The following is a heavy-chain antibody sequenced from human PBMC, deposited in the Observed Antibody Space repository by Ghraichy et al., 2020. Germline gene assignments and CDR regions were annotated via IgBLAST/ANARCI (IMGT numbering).Heavy chain of an antibody. CDR3: ARGSSVVRFYYYDGMDV. Sequence: LSLTCEGSGLSDYSMNWVRQSPGQGLEWVSYITRSSSFKSYADSVKGRFTISRDNAQNSLYLQMNSLRDEDTAVYYCARGSSVVRFYYYDGMDVWGQGTTVTVSS. V-gene: IGHV3-48*02. D-gene: IGHD4-23*01. CDR1: GLSDYS. CDR2: ITRSSSFK. J-gene: IGHJ6*02.